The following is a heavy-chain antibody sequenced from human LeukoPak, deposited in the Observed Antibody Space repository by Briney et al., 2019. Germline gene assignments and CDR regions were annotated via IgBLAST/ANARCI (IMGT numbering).Heavy chain of an antibody. CDR2: INPNSGGT. CDR1: GYTSTGYY. J-gene: IGHJ5*02. CDR3: ARDGGYYYDSSGYYEGFDP. Sequence: ASVKVSCKASGYTSTGYYMHWVRQAPGQGLEWVGWINPNSGGTNYAQKFQGRVTMTRDTSISTAYMELSRLRSDDTAVYYCARDGGYYYDSSGYYEGFDPWGQGTLVTVSS. V-gene: IGHV1-2*02. D-gene: IGHD3-22*01.